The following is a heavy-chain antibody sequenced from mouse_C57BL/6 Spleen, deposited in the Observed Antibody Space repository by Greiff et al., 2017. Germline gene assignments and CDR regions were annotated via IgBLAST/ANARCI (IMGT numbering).Heavy chain of an antibody. D-gene: IGHD4-1*01. CDR3: ARYELRQGFSY. J-gene: IGHJ2*01. Sequence: QVQLQQPGAELVRPGSSVKLSCKASGYTFTSYWMDWVKQRPGQGLEWIGNIYPSDSETHYNQKFKDKATLTVDKSSSTAYMQLSSLTSEDSAVYYCARYELRQGFSYWGQGTTLTVSS. CDR1: GYTFTSYW. CDR2: IYPSDSET. V-gene: IGHV1-61*01.